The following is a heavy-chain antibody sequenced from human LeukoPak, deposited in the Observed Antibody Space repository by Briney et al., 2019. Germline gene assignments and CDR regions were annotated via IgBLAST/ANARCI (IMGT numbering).Heavy chain of an antibody. CDR3: TTSLPHVVDVTTSDGGN. CDR1: GFTFSTSW. J-gene: IGHJ4*02. V-gene: IGHV3-7*01. D-gene: IGHD2-21*02. Sequence: GGSLRLSCAASGFTFSTSWMTWVRQAPGKGLEWVANMNEDGSTKNYVDSVKGRFTISRDNAQNSLFLQMNSLRAEDTAVYYCTTSLPHVVDVTTSDGGNWGQGTLVTVSS. CDR2: MNEDGSTK.